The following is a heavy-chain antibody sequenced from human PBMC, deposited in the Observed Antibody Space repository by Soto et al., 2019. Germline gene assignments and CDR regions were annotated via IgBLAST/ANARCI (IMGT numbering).Heavy chain of an antibody. Sequence: SETLSLTCAVSGGSISSSNWWNWVRQPPGKGLEWIGEIHHSGSTNYNPSLKSRVTISVDKSKNQFSLKLNSVTAADTAVYYCARVRQGCSSTSCYSHPCGQGTLVTVSS. CDR1: GGSISSSNW. CDR3: ARVRQGCSSTSCYSHP. V-gene: IGHV4-4*02. D-gene: IGHD2-2*01. J-gene: IGHJ5*02. CDR2: IHHSGST.